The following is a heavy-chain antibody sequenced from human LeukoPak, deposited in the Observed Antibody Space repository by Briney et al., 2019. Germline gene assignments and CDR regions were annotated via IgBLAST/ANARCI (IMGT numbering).Heavy chain of an antibody. V-gene: IGHV3-33*01. CDR1: GFTFSSYG. D-gene: IGHD4-11*01. CDR3: SXXXXVPYSNYVNWFDP. J-gene: IGHJ5*02. Sequence: PGRSLRLSCAASGFTFSSYGMHWVRQAPGKGLEWVAVIWYDGSNKYYADSVKGRFTISRDNSKNTLYLQMNSLRAEDTAVYYCSXXXXVPYSNYVNWFDPWGQGTLVTVSS. CDR2: IWYDGSNK.